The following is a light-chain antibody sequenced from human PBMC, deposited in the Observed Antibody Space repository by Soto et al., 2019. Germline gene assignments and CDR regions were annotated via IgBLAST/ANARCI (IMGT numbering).Light chain of an antibody. J-gene: IGKJ1*01. CDR1: QSVLYSSNNKNY. CDR2: WAS. V-gene: IGKV4-1*01. Sequence: DIVMTQSPDSLAVSLGERATINCKSSQSVLYSSNNKNYLAWYQQKPGQPPKLLIYWASIRESGVPDRLSGSGSGTDFTLTISNLQAGDVAVYYCQQYYSPWTFGQGTKVEIK. CDR3: QQYYSPWT.